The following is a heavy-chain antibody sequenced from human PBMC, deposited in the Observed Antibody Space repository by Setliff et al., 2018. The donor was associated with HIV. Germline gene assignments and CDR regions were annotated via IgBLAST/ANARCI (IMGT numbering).Heavy chain of an antibody. CDR3: ARIPGSSWYNGFNI. J-gene: IGHJ3*02. D-gene: IGHD6-13*01. CDR1: GYAFTSYY. Sequence: ASVKVSCKASGYAFTSYYMHWVRQAPGPGLEWMGMINPSGGRTSYAQKFRGRVTMARDTSTSTVYMELSSLRSEDTAVYYCARIPGSSWYNGFNIWCQGAMVAVSS. CDR2: INPSGGRT. V-gene: IGHV1-46*01.